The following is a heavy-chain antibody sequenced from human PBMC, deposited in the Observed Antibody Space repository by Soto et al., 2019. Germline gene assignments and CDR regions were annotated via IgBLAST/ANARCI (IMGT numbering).Heavy chain of an antibody. CDR3: AREKTAWPLAYGLDV. CDR2: IRTRSDI. Sequence: GGSLRLSCAASRFTFSDYYMNWVRQAPGKGLEWVSSIRTRSDIYYADSVKGRFTISRDNAKNSLSLEMDSLRVEDTGVYYCAREKTAWPLAYGLDVWGQGTTVTVSS. CDR1: RFTFSDYY. J-gene: IGHJ6*02. V-gene: IGHV3-21*01. D-gene: IGHD2-21*02.